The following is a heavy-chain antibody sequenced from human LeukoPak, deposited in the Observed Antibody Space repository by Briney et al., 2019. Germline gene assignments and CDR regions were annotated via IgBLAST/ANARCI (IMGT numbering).Heavy chain of an antibody. CDR1: GGSISSYY. CDR3: ARGSYYYDSSGYSNWFDP. D-gene: IGHD3-22*01. J-gene: IGHJ5*02. Sequence: SETLSLTCTVSGGSISSYYWSWIRQPPGKGLEWIGYIYYSGSTNYNPSLKSRVTISVDAPKNQFSLKLSSVTAADTAVYYCARGSYYYDSSGYSNWFDPWGQGTLVTVSS. CDR2: IYYSGST. V-gene: IGHV4-59*01.